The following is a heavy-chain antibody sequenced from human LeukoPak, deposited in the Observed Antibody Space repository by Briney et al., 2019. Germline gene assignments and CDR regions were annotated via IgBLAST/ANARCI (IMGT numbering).Heavy chain of an antibody. CDR3: ARDCIWFGDY. J-gene: IGHJ4*02. Sequence: PGGSLRLSCAASGFTFSSYEMNWVRQAPGKGLEWVANIKQDGSEKYYVDSVKGRFTISRDNAKNSLYLQMNSLRAEDTAVYYCARDCIWFGDYWGQGTLVTVSS. CDR1: GFTFSSYE. D-gene: IGHD3-10*01. CDR2: IKQDGSEK. V-gene: IGHV3-7*01.